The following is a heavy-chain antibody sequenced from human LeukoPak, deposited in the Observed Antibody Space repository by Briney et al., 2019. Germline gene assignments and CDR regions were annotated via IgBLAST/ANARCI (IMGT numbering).Heavy chain of an antibody. D-gene: IGHD3-22*01. CDR1: GYTLANFG. CDR2: IGTTNGNT. CDR3: ARSRDYYDSSGYYFGFDY. V-gene: IGHV1-18*01. Sequence: VSVKVSCKASGYTLANFGLTWVRQAPGQGLEWMGWIGTTNGNTKYAQKFQGRVTITTDESTSTAYMELSSLRSEDTAVYYCARSRDYYDSSGYYFGFDYWGQGTLVTVSS. J-gene: IGHJ4*02.